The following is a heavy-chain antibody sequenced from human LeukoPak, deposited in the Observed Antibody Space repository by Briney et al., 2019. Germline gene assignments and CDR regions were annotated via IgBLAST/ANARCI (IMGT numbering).Heavy chain of an antibody. D-gene: IGHD2-2*01. CDR3: ARAEMQVGSCTSTNCLFDH. CDR1: GFTFSSYW. CDR2: IKTDGCDT. Sequence: PGGSLRLSCAASGFTFSSYWMHWVRQVPGKGLLWVSRIKTDGCDTTYADSVKGRFTISRDNARNTLFLQMNSLTVEDTAVYYCARAEMQVGSCTSTNCLFDHWGQGTLVTVSS. J-gene: IGHJ4*02. V-gene: IGHV3-74*01.